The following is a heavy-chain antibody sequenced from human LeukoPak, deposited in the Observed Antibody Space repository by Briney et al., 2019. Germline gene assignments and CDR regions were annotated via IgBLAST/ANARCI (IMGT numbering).Heavy chain of an antibody. CDR1: GFTVSSNY. Sequence: GGSLRLSCAASGFTVSSNYMSWVRQAPGKGLEWVSVIYSGGSTYYADSVKGRFTISRDNSKNTLYLQMNSLRAEDTAVYYCARRLEGNWFDPRGQGTLVTVSS. D-gene: IGHD5-12*01. V-gene: IGHV3-53*01. J-gene: IGHJ5*02. CDR3: ARRLEGNWFDP. CDR2: IYSGGST.